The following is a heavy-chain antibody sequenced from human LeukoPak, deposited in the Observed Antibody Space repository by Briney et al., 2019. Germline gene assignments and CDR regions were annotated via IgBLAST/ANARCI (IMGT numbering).Heavy chain of an antibody. CDR3: ARDYYDSSGYYGGFDWYFDL. J-gene: IGHJ2*01. CDR2: ISWNSGSI. Sequence: GGSLRLSCAASGFTFDDYAMHWVRQAPGKGLEWVSGISWNSGSIGYADSVKGRFTISRDNSKNTLYLQMNSLRAEDTAVYYCARDYYDSSGYYGGFDWYFDLWGRGTLVTVSS. D-gene: IGHD3-22*01. CDR1: GFTFDDYA. V-gene: IGHV3-9*01.